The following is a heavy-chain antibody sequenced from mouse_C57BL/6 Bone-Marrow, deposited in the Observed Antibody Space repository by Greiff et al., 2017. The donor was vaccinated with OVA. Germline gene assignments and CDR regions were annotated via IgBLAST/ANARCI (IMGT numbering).Heavy chain of an antibody. CDR2: ISDDGSN. CDR1: GYSITSGYY. CDR3: AGDGDYVHYAMDY. Sequence: DVQLQESGPGLVKPSQSLSLSCSVTGYSITSGYYWNWIRPFPGNQLEWVGYISDDGSNNYNPSLKNRISLTRDTSKNQFFLKLNSVTTEDTATYYCAGDGDYVHYAMDYGGRGNAVTVTA. V-gene: IGHV3-6*01. D-gene: IGHD1-1*02. J-gene: IGHJ4*01.